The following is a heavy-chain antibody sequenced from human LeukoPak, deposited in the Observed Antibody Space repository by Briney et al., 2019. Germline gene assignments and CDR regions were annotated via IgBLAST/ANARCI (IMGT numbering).Heavy chain of an antibody. D-gene: IGHD3-3*01. CDR3: AKNGFLEWLSSSYYFDY. Sequence: GGSLRLSCAASGFTFSSYWMSWVRQAPGKGLEWVANIKQDGSEKYYVDSVKGRFTISRDNAKNSLYLQMNSLRTEDTALYYCAKNGFLEWLSSSYYFDYWGQGTLVTVSS. CDR1: GFTFSSYW. V-gene: IGHV3-7*03. CDR2: IKQDGSEK. J-gene: IGHJ4*02.